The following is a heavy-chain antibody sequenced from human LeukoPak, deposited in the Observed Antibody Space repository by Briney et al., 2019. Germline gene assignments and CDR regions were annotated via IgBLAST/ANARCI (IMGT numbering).Heavy chain of an antibody. J-gene: IGHJ6*02. CDR2: NIPILGIA. Sequence: SVKVSCKASRGTFGSYAISWVRQAPGQGREWMGRNIPILGIANYAQKLQGRVTITADKSTSTAYMELSSLRSDDTAVYYCARDGVDTAMVFYYYYGMEVWGQGTTVTVS. V-gene: IGHV1-69*04. CDR3: ARDGVDTAMVFYYYYGMEV. CDR1: RGTFGSYA. D-gene: IGHD5-18*01.